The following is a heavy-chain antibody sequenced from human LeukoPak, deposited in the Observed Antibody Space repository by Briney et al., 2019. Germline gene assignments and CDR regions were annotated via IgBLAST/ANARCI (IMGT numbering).Heavy chain of an antibody. CDR1: GHTFTSYD. J-gene: IGHJ5*02. V-gene: IGHV1-8*01. CDR3: ARHSSSWYGDWFDP. D-gene: IGHD6-13*01. CDR2: MNPNSGNT. Sequence: ASVKVPCKASGHTFTSYDINWVRQATGQGLEWMGWMNPNSGNTGYAQKFQGRVTITRNTSISTAYMELSSLRSEDTAVYYCARHSSSWYGDWFDPWGQGTLVTVSS.